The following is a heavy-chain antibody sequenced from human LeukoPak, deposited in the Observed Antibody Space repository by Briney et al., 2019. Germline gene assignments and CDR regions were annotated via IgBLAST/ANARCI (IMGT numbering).Heavy chain of an antibody. Sequence: GGSLRLSCAASGFTVSSNYMSWVRQAPGKGLEWVSVIYSGGSTYYADSVKGRFTISRDNSKNTLYLQMNSLRAEVTAVYYCARVAHYDSSGIGNYWGQGTLVTVSS. CDR2: IYSGGST. V-gene: IGHV3-53*01. CDR3: ARVAHYDSSGIGNY. CDR1: GFTVSSNY. D-gene: IGHD3-22*01. J-gene: IGHJ4*02.